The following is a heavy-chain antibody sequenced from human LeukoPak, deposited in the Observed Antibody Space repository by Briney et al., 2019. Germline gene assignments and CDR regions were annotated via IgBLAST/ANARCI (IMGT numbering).Heavy chain of an antibody. V-gene: IGHV3-23*01. CDR3: VKDGYSYGYNYFDY. D-gene: IGHD5-18*01. J-gene: IGHJ4*02. Sequence: GGSLRLSCAASGFTFSSYAMSWVRQAPGKGLEWVSAISGSGGSTYCADSVKGRFTISRDNSKNTLYLQMSSLRAEDTAVYYCVKDGYSYGYNYFDYWGQGTLVTVSS. CDR2: ISGSGGST. CDR1: GFTFSSYA.